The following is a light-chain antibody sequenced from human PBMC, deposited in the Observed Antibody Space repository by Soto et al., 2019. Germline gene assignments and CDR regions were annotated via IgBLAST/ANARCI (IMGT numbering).Light chain of an antibody. J-gene: IGKJ1*01. CDR1: QSISSW. Sequence: DIQLTQSPSTLSASVGDRVTISCRASQSISSWLAWYQQKPGEAPKLLIYYASSLQSGVPSRFSGSGSGTEFTLTISSLQPDDFATYSCQQYNTFSKTFGQGTKVDIK. CDR3: QQYNTFSKT. V-gene: IGKV1-5*01. CDR2: YAS.